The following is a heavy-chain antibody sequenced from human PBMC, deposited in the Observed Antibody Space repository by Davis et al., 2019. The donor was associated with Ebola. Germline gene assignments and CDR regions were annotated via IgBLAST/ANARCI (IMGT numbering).Heavy chain of an antibody. D-gene: IGHD6-19*01. V-gene: IGHV3-53*01. CDR1: GFTVSSNY. J-gene: IGHJ3*01. Sequence: GESLKISCAASGFTVSSNYMSWVRRAPGKGLEWVSTLGLSADTYYADSVKGRFTISSDNSKNTLHLQMNSLRVEDTAIYYCAKDTSNVWFDVWGQGTMVTVSS. CDR2: LGLSADT. CDR3: AKDTSNVWFDV.